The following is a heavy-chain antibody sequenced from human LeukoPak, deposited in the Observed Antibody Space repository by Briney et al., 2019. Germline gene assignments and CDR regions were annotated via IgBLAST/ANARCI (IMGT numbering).Heavy chain of an antibody. CDR1: GYTFTSHG. J-gene: IGHJ3*02. CDR3: ARGGDYGDYVSAFDI. V-gene: IGHV1-18*01. Sequence: ASVKVSCKASGYTFTSHGIGWVRQAPGQGLEWMGWISAYNGNTNYAQKLQGRVTMTTDTSTSTAYMELRSLRSDDTAVYYCARGGDYGDYVSAFDIWGQGTMVTVSS. D-gene: IGHD4-17*01. CDR2: ISAYNGNT.